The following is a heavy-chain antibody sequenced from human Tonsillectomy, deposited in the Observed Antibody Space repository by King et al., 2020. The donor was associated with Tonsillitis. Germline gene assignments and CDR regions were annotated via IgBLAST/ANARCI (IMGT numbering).Heavy chain of an antibody. CDR2: MSYEVCNK. V-gene: IGHV3-30*01. J-gene: IGHJ4*02. CDR1: GFTFSRYA. Sequence: VQLVESGGGVVQPGRSLRLSCAASGFTFSRYAMHWVRQAPCKGLEGVAVMSYEVCNKYYADSGKGRFTISSDNSKNTLYLQMNSLRAEDTAVYYCARDTVRVGGFDYWGQGTLVTVSS. CDR3: ARDTVRVGGFDY. D-gene: IGHD2-15*01.